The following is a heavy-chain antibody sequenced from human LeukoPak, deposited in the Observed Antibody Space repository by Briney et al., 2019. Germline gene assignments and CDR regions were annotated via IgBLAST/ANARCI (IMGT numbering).Heavy chain of an antibody. CDR1: GFTFSSES. D-gene: IGHD2-2*01. V-gene: IGHV3-30*18. CDR3: AKEYHRVHDAFDS. CDR2: ISYDGSKK. J-gene: IGHJ3*02. Sequence: PGGSLRLSCAASGFTFSSESMHWVRQAPGKGLEWVAVISYDGSKKYYADSVKGRFTISRDNSKSTVYLQMNSLTTEDTAVYHCAKEYHRVHDAFDSWGHGTLVTVSS.